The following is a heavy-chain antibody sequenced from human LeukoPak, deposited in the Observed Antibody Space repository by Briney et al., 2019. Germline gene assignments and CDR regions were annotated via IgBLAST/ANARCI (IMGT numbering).Heavy chain of an antibody. V-gene: IGHV1-2*06. CDR3: ASGGLRSSYYYYYMDV. CDR2: INPNSGGT. J-gene: IGHJ6*03. Sequence: ASVKVSCKASGYTFTGYYMHWVRQAPGQGLEWMGRINPNSGGTNYAQKFQGRVTMTRDTSISTAYMELSRLRSDDTALYYCASGGLRSSYYYYYMDVWGKGTTVTVSS. CDR1: GYTFTGYY. D-gene: IGHD2/OR15-2a*01.